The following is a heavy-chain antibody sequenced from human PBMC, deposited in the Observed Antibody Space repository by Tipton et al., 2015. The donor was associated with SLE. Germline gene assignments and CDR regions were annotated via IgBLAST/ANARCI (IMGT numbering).Heavy chain of an antibody. V-gene: IGHV1-18*01. CDR2: ISAYNGNA. CDR1: GYTFTSYG. J-gene: IGHJ3*02. D-gene: IGHD6-19*01. Sequence: QSGAEVKKPGASVKVSCKASGYTFTSYGISWVRQAPGQGLEWMGWISAYNGNANYAQKLQGRVTMTTDTSTSTAYMELRSLRSDDTAVYYCARDRAPSPVAGFPFDIWGQGTMVTVSS. CDR3: ARDRAPSPVAGFPFDI.